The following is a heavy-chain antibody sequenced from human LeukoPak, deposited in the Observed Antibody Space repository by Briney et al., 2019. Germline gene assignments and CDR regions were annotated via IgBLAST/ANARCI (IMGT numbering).Heavy chain of an antibody. D-gene: IGHD6-13*01. Sequence: PSETLSLTCTVSGGSISSSSYYWGWIRQPPGKGLEWIGSIYYSGSTYYNPSLKSRVTISVDTSKNQFSLKLSSVTAADTAVHYCARLVLGSSWYPTFDYWGQGTLVTVSS. CDR3: ARLVLGSSWYPTFDY. V-gene: IGHV4-39*01. CDR1: GGSISSSSYY. CDR2: IYYSGST. J-gene: IGHJ4*02.